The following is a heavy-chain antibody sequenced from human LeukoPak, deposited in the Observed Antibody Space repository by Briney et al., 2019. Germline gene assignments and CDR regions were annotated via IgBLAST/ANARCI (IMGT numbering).Heavy chain of an antibody. CDR3: ARVGYSGYGIFDY. J-gene: IGHJ4*02. D-gene: IGHD5-12*01. CDR1: GGSFSGYY. CDR2: INHSGST. V-gene: IGHV4-34*01. Sequence: SETLSLTCAVYGGSFSGYYWSWIRQPPGKGLEWIGEINHSGSTNYNPSLKSRVTISVDTSKNQFSLKLSSVTAADTAVYYCARVGYSGYGIFDYWGQGTLVTVSS.